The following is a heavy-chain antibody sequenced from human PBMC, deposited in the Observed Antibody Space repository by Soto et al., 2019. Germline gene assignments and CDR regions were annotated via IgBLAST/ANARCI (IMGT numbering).Heavy chain of an antibody. V-gene: IGHV5-51*01. CDR3: ARLGFPGAIYFDS. J-gene: IGHJ4*02. CDR1: GYSFTRKW. CDR2: IYPGDSET. Sequence: GESLKISCKASGYSFTRKWISWVRQMPGKGLEWMGIIYPGDSETKYSPDFEGQVTISADRSTNTAYLQWRSLRASDTAMYYCARLGFPGAIYFDSWGLGTLVTVSS.